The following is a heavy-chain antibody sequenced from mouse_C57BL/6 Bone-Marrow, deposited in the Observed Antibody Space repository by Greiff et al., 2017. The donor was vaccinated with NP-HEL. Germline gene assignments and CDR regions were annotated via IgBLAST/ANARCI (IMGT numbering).Heavy chain of an antibody. J-gene: IGHJ4*01. CDR2: IYPRSGNT. CDR3: ARSEDGYYAMDD. Sequence: VQLQQSGAALARPGASVQLSCKASGYTFTSYGISWVTQITGQCLEWIGEIYPRSGNTYFTEKFQGTATLPADQFSSTAYMERRLLTSEDASDYFCARSEDGYYAMDDWGQGTSVTVSS. D-gene: IGHD2-3*01. V-gene: IGHV1-81*01. CDR1: GYTFTSYG.